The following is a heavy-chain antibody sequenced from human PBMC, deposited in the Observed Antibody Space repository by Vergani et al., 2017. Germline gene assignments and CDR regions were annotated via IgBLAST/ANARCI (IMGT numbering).Heavy chain of an antibody. V-gene: IGHV4-59*12. CDR3: ARDIGSSFDY. J-gene: IGHJ4*02. CDR2: IYYSGST. Sequence: QVQLQESGPGLVKPSETLSLTCTVSGGSISSYYWSWIRQPPGKGLEWIGYIYYSGSTYYNPSLKSRVTISVDTSKNQFSLKLSSVTAADTAVYYCARDIGSSFDYWGQGTLVTVSS. CDR1: GGSISSYY. D-gene: IGHD2-15*01.